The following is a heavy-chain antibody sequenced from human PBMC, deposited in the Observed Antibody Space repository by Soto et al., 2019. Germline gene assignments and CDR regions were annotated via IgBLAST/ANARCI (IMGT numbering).Heavy chain of an antibody. CDR1: GFTFSSYG. CDR3: ARGGHSSGWRYYYYYGMDV. CDR2: IWYDGSNK. J-gene: IGHJ6*02. V-gene: IGHV3-33*01. D-gene: IGHD6-19*01. Sequence: QVQLVESGGGVVQHGRSLRLSCAASGFTFSSYGMHWVRQAPGKGLEWVAVIWYDGSNKYYADSVKGRFTISRDNYKNTQYLQMNNLRAEDTAVYYGARGGHSSGWRYYYYYGMDVWGQGTTVTVSS.